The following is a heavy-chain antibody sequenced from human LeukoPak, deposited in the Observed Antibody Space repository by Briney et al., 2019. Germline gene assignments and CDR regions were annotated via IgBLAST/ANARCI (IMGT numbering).Heavy chain of an antibody. V-gene: IGHV4-59*01. D-gene: IGHD3-10*01. J-gene: IGHJ4*02. CDR3: ARDYNNYIVDH. CDR2: VYYSGRT. Sequence: SETLSLTCIVSGGSISTYYWSWIRQPPGKGLEWIGYVYYSGRTRYNPSLESRVAMSIDTSKNQFSLNLTSVTAADTAIYYCARDYNNYIVDHWGQGALVTVSS. CDR1: GGSISTYY.